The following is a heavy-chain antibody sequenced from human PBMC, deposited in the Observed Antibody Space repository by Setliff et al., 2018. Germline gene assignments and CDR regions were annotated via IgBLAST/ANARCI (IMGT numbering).Heavy chain of an antibody. D-gene: IGHD1-26*01. V-gene: IGHV4-4*02. J-gene: IGHJ4*02. CDR1: GVSINSLTW. CDR3: ARGGGRYHAAS. CDR2: IYHDGNS. Sequence: SETLSLTCAVSGVSINSLTWWSWVRQTPGKGFEWIGEIYHDGNSNFAPSVHYSPSLKSRAIMPIDKSENQFSLNLSSVTAADTAVYYCARGGGRYHAASWGQGTMVTVSS.